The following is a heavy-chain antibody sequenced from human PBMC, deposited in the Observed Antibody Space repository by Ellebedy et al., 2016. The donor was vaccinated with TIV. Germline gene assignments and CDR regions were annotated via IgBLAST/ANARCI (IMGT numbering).Heavy chain of an antibody. CDR2: ISAYNGNT. CDR3: ARGGTWFGELSSGLDV. D-gene: IGHD3-10*01. J-gene: IGHJ6*02. CDR1: GYTFTSYG. Sequence: AASVKVSCKTSGYTFTSYGISWVRQAPGQGLEWMGWISAYNGNTNYAPMLQGRVTMTTDTFTSTAYMELSSLRSDDTAIFYCARGGTWFGELSSGLDVWGQGTTVTVSS. V-gene: IGHV1-18*04.